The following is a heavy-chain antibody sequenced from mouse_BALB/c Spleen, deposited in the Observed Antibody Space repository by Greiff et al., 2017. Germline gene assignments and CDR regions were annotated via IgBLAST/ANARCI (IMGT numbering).Heavy chain of an antibody. CDR1: GYTFSSYW. CDR3: ARRHYGSSYYWYFDV. D-gene: IGHD1-1*01. CDR2: ILPGSGST. Sequence: VQLVESGAELMKPGASVKISCKATGYTFSSYWIEWVKQRPGHGLEWIGEILPGSGSTNYNEKFKGKATFTADTSSNTAYMQLSSLTSEDSAVYYCARRHYGSSYYWYFDVWGAGTTVTVSS. J-gene: IGHJ1*01. V-gene: IGHV1-9*01.